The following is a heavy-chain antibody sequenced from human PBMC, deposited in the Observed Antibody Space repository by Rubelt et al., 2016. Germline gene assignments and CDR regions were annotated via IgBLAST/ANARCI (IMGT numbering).Heavy chain of an antibody. J-gene: IGHJ3*02. CDR3: ARDSGNWTFDI. CDR2: ISTSGGSA. D-gene: IGHD1-26*01. V-gene: IGHV1-46*01. CDR1: GYTFTTYN. Sequence: QVQLVQSGAEVKKPGASVKVSCKASGYTFTTYNMHCLRQAPGHGLEWMGIISTSGGSATYAQKFQGRVTMTRETSTSTVYMELGSLRSEDTAVYYCARDSGNWTFDIWGQGTMVTVSS.